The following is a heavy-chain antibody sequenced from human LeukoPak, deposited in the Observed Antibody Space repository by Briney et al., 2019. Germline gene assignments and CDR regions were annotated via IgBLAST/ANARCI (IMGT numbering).Heavy chain of an antibody. CDR3: ARHGGSYDFDF. CDR2: IYYSGTP. J-gene: IGHJ4*02. V-gene: IGHV4-59*08. CDR1: GGSISTYY. Sequence: SETLSLTCTVSGGSISTYYWRWIRQPPGKGLEWIGYIYYSGTPNYNPTLKSRVTMSVDTSKNQFSLKLSSVTAADTAVYYCARHGGSYDFDFWGQGTLVTVSS. D-gene: IGHD1-26*01.